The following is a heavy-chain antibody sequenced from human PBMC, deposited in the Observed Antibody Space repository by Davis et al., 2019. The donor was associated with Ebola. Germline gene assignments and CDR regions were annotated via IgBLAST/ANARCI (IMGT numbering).Heavy chain of an antibody. V-gene: IGHV3-48*03. J-gene: IGHJ4*02. D-gene: IGHD6-13*01. CDR2: ISTSGSTI. CDR3: ASALYTSNWVGGDY. Sequence: GESLKISCAASGFTFSSYEMNWVRQAPGKGLEWVSYISTSGSTIYYADSVKGRFTISRDNAKNSLYLQMNSLRAEDTAVYYCASALYTSNWVGGDYWGQGTLVTVSS. CDR1: GFTFSSYE.